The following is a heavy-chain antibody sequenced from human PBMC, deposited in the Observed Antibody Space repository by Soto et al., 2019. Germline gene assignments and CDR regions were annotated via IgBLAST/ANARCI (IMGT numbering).Heavy chain of an antibody. D-gene: IGHD6-19*01. CDR1: EYTFSSLW. Sequence: DVQLVESGGGLVQPGVSLRLSCEASEYTFSSLWMNWVRQAPGKGLEWVAIIEQNGGERNYLDSVKGRFTISRDNAKKSVYLQMNSLRAADTALYYCVGGYGWLPDYWGQGTLVIVSS. CDR3: VGGYGWLPDY. J-gene: IGHJ4*02. V-gene: IGHV3-7*05. CDR2: IEQNGGER.